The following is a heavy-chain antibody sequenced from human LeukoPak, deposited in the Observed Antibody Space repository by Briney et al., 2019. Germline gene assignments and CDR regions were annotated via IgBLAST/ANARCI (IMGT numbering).Heavy chain of an antibody. CDR3: AREEYSYGIDY. Sequence: PGGSLRLSCVASGFTFSSYSMNWVRRAPGKGLEWVSSISTSSSYKYYADSVKGRFTISRDNAKNSLYLQMNSLRAEDTAVYYCAREEYSYGIDYWGQGTLVTVSS. J-gene: IGHJ4*02. D-gene: IGHD5-18*01. V-gene: IGHV3-21*01. CDR1: GFTFSSYS. CDR2: ISTSSSYK.